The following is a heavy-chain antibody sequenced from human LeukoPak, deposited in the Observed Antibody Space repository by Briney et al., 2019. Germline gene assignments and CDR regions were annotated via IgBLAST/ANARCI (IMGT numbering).Heavy chain of an antibody. Sequence: SETLSLTSTVSGGSISSYYWSWIRQPPGKGLEWIGYIYYSGSTNYNPSLKSRVTISVDTSKNQFSLKLSSVTAADTAVYYCARRHRKNWNYGPYYYYYMDVWGKGTTVTVSS. CDR3: ARRHRKNWNYGPYYYYYMDV. J-gene: IGHJ6*03. CDR2: IYYSGST. D-gene: IGHD1-7*01. CDR1: GGSISSYY. V-gene: IGHV4-59*01.